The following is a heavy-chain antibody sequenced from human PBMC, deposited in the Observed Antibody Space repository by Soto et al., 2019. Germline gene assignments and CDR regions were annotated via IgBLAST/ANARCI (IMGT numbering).Heavy chain of an antibody. J-gene: IGHJ2*01. CDR2: IIPIFGTA. Sequence: QVQLVQSGAEVKKPGSSVKVSCKASGGTFSSYAISWVRQAPGQGLEWMGGIIPIFGTANYAQKFQGRVTITADESTSTAYMELSSLRAEDTAVYYCAIDSPRWVVTAIPSYWYFDLWGRGTLVTVSS. D-gene: IGHD2-21*02. V-gene: IGHV1-69*01. CDR3: AIDSPRWVVTAIPSYWYFDL. CDR1: GGTFSSYA.